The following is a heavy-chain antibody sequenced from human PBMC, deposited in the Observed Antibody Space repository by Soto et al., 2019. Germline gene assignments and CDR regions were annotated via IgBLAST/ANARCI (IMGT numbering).Heavy chain of an antibody. CDR1: GFTFSSYG. J-gene: IGHJ6*02. D-gene: IGHD2-2*01. V-gene: IGHV3-30*18. CDR3: AKSLGFCSSTSCSRDLYYYYGLGV. CDR2: ISYDGGNK. Sequence: LRLSCAASGFTFSSYGMHWVRQAPGKGLECVAVISYDGGNKYYADSVKGRFTISRDNSKNTLYLQVNSLRAEDTAVYYCAKSLGFCSSTSCSRDLYYYYGLGVWGRGTTVTVSS.